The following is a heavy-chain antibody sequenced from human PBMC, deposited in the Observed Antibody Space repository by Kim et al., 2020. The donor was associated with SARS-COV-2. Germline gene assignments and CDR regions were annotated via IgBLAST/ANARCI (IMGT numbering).Heavy chain of an antibody. J-gene: IGHJ5*02. D-gene: IGHD4-17*01. CDR3: ARLGGITVTKNNWFDP. CDR1: GYSFTTYW. CDR2: IYPGDSDT. Sequence: GESLKISCKGSGYSFTTYWIGWVRQMPGKGLEWMGIIYPGDSDTRYSPSFQGQVTISADKSISTAYLQWSSLKASDTAIYYCARLGGITVTKNNWFDPWGQRTLVTVSS. V-gene: IGHV5-51*01.